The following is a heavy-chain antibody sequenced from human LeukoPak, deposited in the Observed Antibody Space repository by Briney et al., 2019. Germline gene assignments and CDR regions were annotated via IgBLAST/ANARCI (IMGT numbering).Heavy chain of an antibody. Sequence: PSETLSLTCSVSGASISTFFWSWVRQPAGEGLEWIGRIDASGTTYHNPSLKRRVAVSLDTSNNQVYLELRSVTAADSAVYYCARLRPPMNYGMDVWGLGTTVTVSS. CDR1: GASISTFF. CDR2: IDASGTT. CDR3: ARLRPPMNYGMDV. J-gene: IGHJ6*02. V-gene: IGHV4-4*07.